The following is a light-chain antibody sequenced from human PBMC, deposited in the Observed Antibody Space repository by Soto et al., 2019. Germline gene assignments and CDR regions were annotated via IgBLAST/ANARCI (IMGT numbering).Light chain of an antibody. CDR3: SSYTSSGVV. CDR1: SSDVGGYNY. Sequence: QSALTQPASVSGSPGQSVTISCTGTSSDVGGYNYVSWYQQHPGKAPKLMLYEVSNRPSGVSNRFSGSKSGNTASLTISGLQAEDEADYYCSSYTSSGVVFGGGPQLTVL. CDR2: EVS. J-gene: IGLJ2*01. V-gene: IGLV2-14*01.